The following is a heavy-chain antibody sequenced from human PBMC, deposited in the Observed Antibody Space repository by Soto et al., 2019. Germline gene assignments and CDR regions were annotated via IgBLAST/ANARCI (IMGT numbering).Heavy chain of an antibody. D-gene: IGHD2-2*02. V-gene: IGHV4-34*01. J-gene: IGHJ6*02. CDR1: GGSFSGYY. CDR2: INHSGST. CDR3: ARGWSLGYCSSTSCYKGVNWYYGMDV. Sequence: PSETLSLTCAVYGGSFSGYYWSWIRQPPGKGPEWIGEINHSGSTNYNPSLKSRVTISVDTSKNQFSLKLSSVTAADTAVYYCARGWSLGYCSSTSCYKGVNWYYGMDVWGQGTTVTVSS.